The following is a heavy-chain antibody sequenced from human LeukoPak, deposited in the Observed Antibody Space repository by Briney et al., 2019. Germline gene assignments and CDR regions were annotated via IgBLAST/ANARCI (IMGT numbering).Heavy chain of an antibody. Sequence: GGSLRLSCAASGFTFSDYNMRWIRQAPGKGLEWVSSISRSGSTKYYADSVKGRFTVSRDNAENSLYLQMDSLRAEDTAVYYCVRYYTRHSWYFDLWGRGTLVTVSS. CDR3: VRYYTRHSWYFDL. D-gene: IGHD3-10*01. V-gene: IGHV3-11*01. CDR1: GFTFSDYN. J-gene: IGHJ2*01. CDR2: ISRSGSTK.